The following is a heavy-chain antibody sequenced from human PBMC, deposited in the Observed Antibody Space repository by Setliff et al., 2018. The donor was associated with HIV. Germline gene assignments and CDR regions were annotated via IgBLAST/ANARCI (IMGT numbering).Heavy chain of an antibody. J-gene: IGHJ4*02. Sequence: ASVKVSCKASGYTFINYDIYWVRQTTGQGLEWMGWMNPDSGNTGYAQKFQGRVTMTRNTSISTAYMELRNLRSDDTAVYYCARSEGQWLRPEGALCDYWGQGTLVTVSS. CDR1: GYTFINYD. CDR3: ARSEGQWLRPEGALCDY. CDR2: MNPDSGNT. V-gene: IGHV1-8*02. D-gene: IGHD5-12*01.